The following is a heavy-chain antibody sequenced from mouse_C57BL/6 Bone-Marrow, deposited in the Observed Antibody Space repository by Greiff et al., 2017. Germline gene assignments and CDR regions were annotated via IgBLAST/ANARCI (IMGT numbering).Heavy chain of an antibody. D-gene: IGHD2-4*01. V-gene: IGHV1-63*01. CDR1: GYTFTNYW. Sequence: QVQLKESGAELVRPGTSVKMSCKASGYTFTNYWIGWAKQRPGHGLEWIGDIYPGGGYTNYNEKFKGKATLTADKSSSTAYMQFSSLTSEDSAIYYCARGGLRRVAWFAYWGQGTLVTVSA. J-gene: IGHJ3*01. CDR3: ARGGLRRVAWFAY. CDR2: IYPGGGYT.